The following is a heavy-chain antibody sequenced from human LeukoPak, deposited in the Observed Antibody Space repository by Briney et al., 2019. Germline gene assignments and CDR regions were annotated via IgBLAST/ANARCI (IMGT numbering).Heavy chain of an antibody. CDR1: GFTFDDYA. CDR2: ISWNSGSI. D-gene: IGHD6-19*01. Sequence: PGRSLRLSCTASGFTFDDYAMHWVRQAPGKGLEWVSGISWNSGSIGYADSVKGRFTISRDNAKNSLYLQMNSLRAEDTALYYCAKGGSSGWYDYWGQGTLVTVSS. V-gene: IGHV3-9*01. J-gene: IGHJ4*02. CDR3: AKGGSSGWYDY.